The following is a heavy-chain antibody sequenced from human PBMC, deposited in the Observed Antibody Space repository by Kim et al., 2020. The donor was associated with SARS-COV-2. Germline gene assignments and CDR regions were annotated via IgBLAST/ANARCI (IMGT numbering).Heavy chain of an antibody. D-gene: IGHD4-17*01. CDR1: GGSISSYY. J-gene: IGHJ6*02. V-gene: IGHV4-59*08. CDR3: ARHGVYGDYFYYGMDV. CDR2: IYYSGST. Sequence: SETLSLTCTVSGGSISSYYWSWIRQPPEKGLEWIGYIYYSGSTNYNPSLKSRVTISVDTSKNQFSLKLSSVTAADTGVYYCARHGVYGDYFYYGMDVGG.